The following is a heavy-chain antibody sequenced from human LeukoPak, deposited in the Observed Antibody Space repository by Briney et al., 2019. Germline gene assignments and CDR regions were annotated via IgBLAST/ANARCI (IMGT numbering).Heavy chain of an antibody. CDR1: GGSFSGYF. Sequence: SETLSLTCAVYGGSFSGYFWSWIRQPPGKGLEWIGEINHSGSTNYNPSLKSRVTITVDTSKNQFSLNLSSVTTTDTAVYYCARGKTWFAPWGQGTLVTVSS. V-gene: IGHV4-34*01. J-gene: IGHJ5*02. CDR3: ARGKTWFAP. CDR2: INHSGST.